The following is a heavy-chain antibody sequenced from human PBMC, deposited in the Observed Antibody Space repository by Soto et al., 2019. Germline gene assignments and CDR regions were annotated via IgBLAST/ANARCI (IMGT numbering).Heavy chain of an antibody. J-gene: IGHJ4*02. Sequence: PGGSLRLSCTASGFTLSRYEMNWVRQAPGQGLEWVSYINGRGSSTYYAGSVEGRFTISRDNAKNSLYLQMNSLRAEDTGVYYCARDRGAVGVWGQGTQVTVSS. V-gene: IGHV3-48*03. D-gene: IGHD3-10*01. CDR2: INGRGSST. CDR1: GFTLSRYE. CDR3: ARDRGAVGV.